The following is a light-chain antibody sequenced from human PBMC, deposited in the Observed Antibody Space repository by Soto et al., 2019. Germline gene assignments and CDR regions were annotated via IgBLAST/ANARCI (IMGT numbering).Light chain of an antibody. CDR1: QSISNW. CDR3: QQYNSYPWT. CDR2: KAS. J-gene: IGKJ1*01. V-gene: IGKV1-5*03. Sequence: DIQMTQSPSTLSASVGDRVTITCRASQSISNWLAWYQQKPGKAPKLLIYKASSLESGVPSRFSGSGSGTEFTLTISSLQPHDFATYYCQQYNSYPWTFGQGTKV.